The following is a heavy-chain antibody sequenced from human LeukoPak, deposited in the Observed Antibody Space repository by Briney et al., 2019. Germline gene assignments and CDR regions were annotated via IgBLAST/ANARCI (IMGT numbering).Heavy chain of an antibody. CDR2: IKQDGSEK. CDR1: GFTFSSYW. CDR3: ARDRIDATVTTIDFDY. V-gene: IGHV3-7*01. Sequence: PGGSLRLSCAASGFTFSSYWMSWVRQAPGKGLEWVAKIKQDGSEKYYVDSVKGRFTISRDNAKNSLYLQMNSLRAEDTAVYYCARDRIDATVTTIDFDYWGQGTLVTVSS. D-gene: IGHD4-17*01. J-gene: IGHJ4*02.